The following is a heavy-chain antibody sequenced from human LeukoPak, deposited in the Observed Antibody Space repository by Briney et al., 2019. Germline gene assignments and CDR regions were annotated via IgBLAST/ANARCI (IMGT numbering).Heavy chain of an antibody. CDR2: IIPIFGTA. J-gene: IGHJ5*02. CDR1: GGTFSSYA. D-gene: IGHD3-22*01. V-gene: IGHV1-69*13. Sequence: GASVKVSCKASGGTFSSYAISWVRQAPGQGLEWMGGIIPIFGTANYAQKFQGRVTITADESTSTAYMELSSLRSEDTAVYYCARKPTNYYDSSGYYGGSWFDPWGQGTLVTVSS. CDR3: ARKPTNYYDSSGYYGGSWFDP.